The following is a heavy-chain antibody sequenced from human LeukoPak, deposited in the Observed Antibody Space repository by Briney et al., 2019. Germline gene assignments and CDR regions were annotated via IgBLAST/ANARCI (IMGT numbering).Heavy chain of an antibody. CDR3: EAWVIAGKDDYYFDY. V-gene: IGHV3-23*01. Sequence: GGSLRLSCAAAGFTFRSFGMSWVRQAPGEGLEWVSTFSGSGGSSYYGDSVKGRFTISRDDAKNSLYLQMNSLRVEDTAVYYCEAWVIAGKDDYYFDYWGQGTLVTVSS. D-gene: IGHD6-13*01. J-gene: IGHJ4*02. CDR2: FSGSGGSS. CDR1: GFTFRSFG.